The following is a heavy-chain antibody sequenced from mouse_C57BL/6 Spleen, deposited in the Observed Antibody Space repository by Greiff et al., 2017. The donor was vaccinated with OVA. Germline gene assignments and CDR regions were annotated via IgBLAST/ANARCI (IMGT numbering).Heavy chain of an antibody. D-gene: IGHD2-14*01. J-gene: IGHJ3*01. V-gene: IGHV1-64*01. CDR3: AREGYRAY. CDR2: IHPNSGST. Sequence: QVHVKQPGAELVKPGASVKLSCKASGYTFTSYWMHWVKQRPGQGLEWIGMIHPNSGSTNYNEKFKSKATLTVDKSSSTAYMQLSSLTSEDSAVYYCAREGYRAYWGQGTLVTVSA. CDR1: GYTFTSYW.